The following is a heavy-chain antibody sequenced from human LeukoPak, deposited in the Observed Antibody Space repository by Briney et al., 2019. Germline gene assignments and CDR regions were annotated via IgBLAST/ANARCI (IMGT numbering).Heavy chain of an antibody. CDR3: ASGSSQPSNSCRNHYYCYGMDV. CDR2: ISAYNGNT. J-gene: IGHJ6*02. D-gene: IGHD2-2*01. Sequence: GASVKVSCKASGYTFSSYGINWVRQAPGQGLEWMGWISAYNGNTNYAQHLQGRVTMTTDTSTSTAYMELRSLRSDDTAVYYCASGSSQPSNSCRNHYYCYGMDVWGQGTTVTVSS. CDR1: GYTFSSYG. V-gene: IGHV1-18*01.